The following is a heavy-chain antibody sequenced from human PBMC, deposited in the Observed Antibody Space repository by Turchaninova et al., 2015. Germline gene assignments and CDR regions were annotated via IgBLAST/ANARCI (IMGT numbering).Heavy chain of an antibody. Sequence: QVQLVQSGAEVKKPGASVKLSCKTSGYTFTRYATHWVRQAPGQRLEGMGWVNGGNGDTKYLRRVQGRVAITRDTSARTVCLELSSLRPEDTAVYYCAGAYSSGWSTYDYWGQGTLVTVSS. D-gene: IGHD6-19*01. J-gene: IGHJ4*02. V-gene: IGHV1-3*01. CDR1: GYTFTRYA. CDR3: AGAYSSGWSTYDY. CDR2: VNGGNGDT.